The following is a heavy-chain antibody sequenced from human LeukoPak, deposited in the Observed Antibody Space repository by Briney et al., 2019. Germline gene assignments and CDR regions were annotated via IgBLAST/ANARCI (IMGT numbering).Heavy chain of an antibody. D-gene: IGHD2-15*01. J-gene: IGHJ6*03. Sequence: ASVKVSCKASGGTFGSCTLSWVRQAPGQGLEWMGWINPNSGGTNYAQKFQGRVTMTRDTSISTAYMELSRLRSDDTAVYYCARPGRDCSGGSCVYYYYMDVWGKGTTVTVSS. CDR2: INPNSGGT. V-gene: IGHV1-2*02. CDR3: ARPGRDCSGGSCVYYYYMDV. CDR1: GGTFGSCT.